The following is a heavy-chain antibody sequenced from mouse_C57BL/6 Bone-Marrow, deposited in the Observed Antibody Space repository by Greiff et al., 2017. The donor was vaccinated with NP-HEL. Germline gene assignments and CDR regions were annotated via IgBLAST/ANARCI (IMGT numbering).Heavy chain of an antibody. CDR3: ARRHGNYHYYYAMDY. Sequence: VQLQQPGAELVKPGASVKLSCKASGYTFTSYWMHWVKQRPGQGLEWIGMIHPNSGSTNYNEKFKSKATLTVDKSSSTAYMQLSSLTSEDSAVYYCARRHGNYHYYYAMDYWGQGTSVTVSS. J-gene: IGHJ4*01. CDR1: GYTFTSYW. D-gene: IGHD2-1*01. V-gene: IGHV1-64*01. CDR2: IHPNSGST.